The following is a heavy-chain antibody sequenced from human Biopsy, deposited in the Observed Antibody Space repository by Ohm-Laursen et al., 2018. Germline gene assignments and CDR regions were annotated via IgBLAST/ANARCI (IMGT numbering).Heavy chain of an antibody. V-gene: IGHV3-11*01. J-gene: IGHJ6*02. D-gene: IGHD4-23*01. Sequence: SLRLSCAASGFSFSDYHMRWIRQAPGRGLEWVSNISGGGTIYYGDSMKGRFTISRDNAKNSLYLQMHSLRAEDTAVYYCARDTRWSPYSLDVWGQGTTVTVSS. CDR1: GFSFSDYH. CDR2: ISGGGTI. CDR3: ARDTRWSPYSLDV.